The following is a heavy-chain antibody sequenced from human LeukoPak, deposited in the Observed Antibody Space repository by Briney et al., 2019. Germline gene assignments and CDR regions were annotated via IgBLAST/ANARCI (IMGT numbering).Heavy chain of an antibody. Sequence: GASVKVSCKASGYTFTSYYMHWVRQAPGQGLEWMGIINPSGGSTSYAQKLQGRVTMTTDTSTSTAYMELRSLRSDDTAVYYCARDVHSRRGRYYYYYMDVWGKGTTVTVSS. CDR1: GYTFTSYY. CDR2: INPSGGST. CDR3: ARDVHSRRGRYYYYYMDV. V-gene: IGHV1-46*01. J-gene: IGHJ6*03. D-gene: IGHD2-15*01.